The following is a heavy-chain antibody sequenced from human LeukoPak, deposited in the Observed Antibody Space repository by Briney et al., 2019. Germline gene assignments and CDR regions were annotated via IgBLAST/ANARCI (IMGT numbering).Heavy chain of an antibody. CDR2: INPSGGST. Sequence: ASVKVSCEASGYTFTSYYMHWVRQAPGQGLEWMGIINPSGGSTSYAQKFQGRVTMTRDTSTSTVYVELSSLRSEDTAVYYCASQGSMVRGAHYYMDVWGKGTTVTVSS. D-gene: IGHD3-10*01. J-gene: IGHJ6*03. V-gene: IGHV1-46*01. CDR3: ASQGSMVRGAHYYMDV. CDR1: GYTFTSYY.